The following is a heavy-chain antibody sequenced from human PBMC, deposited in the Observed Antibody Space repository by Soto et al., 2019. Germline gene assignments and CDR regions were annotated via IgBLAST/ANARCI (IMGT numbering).Heavy chain of an antibody. V-gene: IGHV3-30-3*01. CDR2: ISYDGSNK. CDR1: GFTFSSYA. CDR3: ARDQGATTLYYHGMDV. J-gene: IGHJ6*02. Sequence: QVQLVESGGGVVQPGRSLRLSCAASGFTFSSYAMHWVRQAPGQGLEWVALISYDGSNKYYADSVKGRFTISRDNSKNTLYLPMNSLRPEDTAVYHFARDQGATTLYYHGMDVWGQGTTVTVSS. D-gene: IGHD1-1*01.